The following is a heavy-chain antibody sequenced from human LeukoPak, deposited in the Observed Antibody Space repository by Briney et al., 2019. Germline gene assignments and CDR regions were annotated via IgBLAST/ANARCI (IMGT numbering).Heavy chain of an antibody. CDR2: FYYSGST. V-gene: IGHV4-39*01. CDR1: GGSISTVIYS. J-gene: IGHJ4*02. Sequence: SETLSLTCTVSGGSISTVIYSWGWNRRPPGKGLEWIGNFYYSGSTYYNPSLKSRVSMSADTSKKQFSLKLTSVTAADTAVYYCARHLLVGATQDPPFDYWGQGTLVTVSS. D-gene: IGHD1-26*01. CDR3: ARHLLVGATQDPPFDY.